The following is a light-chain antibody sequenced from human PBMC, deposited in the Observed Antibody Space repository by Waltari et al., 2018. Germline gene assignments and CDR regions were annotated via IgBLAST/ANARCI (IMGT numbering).Light chain of an antibody. CDR2: GVS. CDR3: HQYGDFPRT. V-gene: IGKV3-20*01. Sequence: DIVLTQSPGTLSLSPGETVTLSCRASQSLGLLRTVAWVQQKPGQAPRLLIYGVSDRAKGIPARFSGDGSGVDFTLTIDRLEPDDFAVYYCHQYGDFPRTFGPGTYVE. CDR1: QSLGLLRT. J-gene: IGKJ1*01.